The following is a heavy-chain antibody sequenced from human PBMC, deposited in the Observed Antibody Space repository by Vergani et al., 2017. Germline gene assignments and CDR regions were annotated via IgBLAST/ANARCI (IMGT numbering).Heavy chain of an antibody. CDR1: GFTFSSYA. J-gene: IGHJ5*02. V-gene: IGHV3-23*01. CDR2: ISGSGGST. CDR3: AKDPLDGYGEQTNGFDP. Sequence: EVQLLESGGGLVQPGGSLRLSCAASGFTFSSYAMSWVRQAPGKGLEWVSAISGSGGSTYYADSVKGRFTISRDNSKNTLYLQMKSLRAEDTAVYYCAKDPLDGYGEQTNGFDPWGQGTLVTVSS. D-gene: IGHD4-17*01.